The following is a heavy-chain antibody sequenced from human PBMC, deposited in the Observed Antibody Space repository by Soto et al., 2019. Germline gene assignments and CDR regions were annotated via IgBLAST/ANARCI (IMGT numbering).Heavy chain of an antibody. CDR2: ISGSGGST. J-gene: IGHJ3*02. V-gene: IGHV3-23*01. CDR1: GFTFSSYA. D-gene: IGHD3-16*01. Sequence: GGSLRLSCAASGFTFSSYAMSWVRQAPGKGLEWVSAISGSGGSTYYADSVKGRFTISRDNSKNMLYLQMNSLRAEDTAVYYCAKVGIGGEGAFDIWGQGTMVTVSS. CDR3: AKVGIGGEGAFDI.